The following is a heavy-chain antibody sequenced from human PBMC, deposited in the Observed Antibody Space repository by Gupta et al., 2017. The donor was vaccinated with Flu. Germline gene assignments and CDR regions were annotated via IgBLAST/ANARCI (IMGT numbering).Heavy chain of an antibody. D-gene: IGHD6-13*01. CDR1: GFTFDDYA. Sequence: EVQLVESGGGLVQPGRSLRLSCAAAGFTFDDYAMHWVRQVPGKGLEWVSGISWNSGSIGYADSVRGRFTISRDNAKNSLYLQMNTLRAEDTALYYCAKGSGYSSSRYSMDVWGQGTTVTVSS. V-gene: IGHV3-9*01. CDR2: ISWNSGSI. J-gene: IGHJ6*02. CDR3: AKGSGYSSSRYSMDV.